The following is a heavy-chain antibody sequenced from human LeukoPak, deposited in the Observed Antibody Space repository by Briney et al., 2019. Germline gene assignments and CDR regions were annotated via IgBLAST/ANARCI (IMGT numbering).Heavy chain of an antibody. CDR1: GFTFDDYA. Sequence: GRSLRLSCAASGFTFDDYAMHWVREAPGKGLEWVSGISWYSGSIGYADSVKGRFTISRDNAKNSLYLQMNSLRAEDTALYYCAKDLGYCSSTSCFRPTIYGMDVWGQGTTVTVSS. V-gene: IGHV3-9*01. CDR2: ISWYSGSI. J-gene: IGHJ6*02. D-gene: IGHD2-2*01. CDR3: AKDLGYCSSTSCFRPTIYGMDV.